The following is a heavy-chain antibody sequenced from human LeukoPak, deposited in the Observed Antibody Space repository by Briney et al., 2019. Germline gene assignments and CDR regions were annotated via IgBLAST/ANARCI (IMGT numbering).Heavy chain of an antibody. V-gene: IGHV4-34*01. Sequence: SETLSLTCAVYGGSFSGYYWSWIRQPPGKGLEWIGEINHSGSTNYNPPLKSRVTISVDTSKNQFSLKLSSVTAADTAVYYCARSVVVPAAHKKYYDYWGQGTLVTVSS. CDR1: GGSFSGYY. CDR3: ARSVVVPAAHKKYYDY. D-gene: IGHD2-2*01. CDR2: INHSGST. J-gene: IGHJ4*02.